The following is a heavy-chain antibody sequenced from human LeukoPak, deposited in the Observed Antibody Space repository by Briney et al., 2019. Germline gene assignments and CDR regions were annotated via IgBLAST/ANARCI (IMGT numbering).Heavy chain of an antibody. D-gene: IGHD6-6*01. CDR2: ISSSGSTI. CDR1: GSTFSSYE. V-gene: IGHV3-48*03. Sequence: EAGGSLRLSCAASGSTFSSYEMNWVRQAPGKGLEWVSYISSSGSTIYYADSVKGRFTISRDNAKNSLYLQMNSLRAEDTAVYYCARGLYSSSGYWGQGTLVTVSS. J-gene: IGHJ4*02. CDR3: ARGLYSSSGY.